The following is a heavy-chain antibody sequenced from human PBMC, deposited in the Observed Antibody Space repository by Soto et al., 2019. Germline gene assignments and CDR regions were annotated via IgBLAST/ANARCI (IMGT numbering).Heavy chain of an antibody. CDR3: ARGPPTYYDILTGYYDY. CDR1: GGTFSSYA. Sequence: QVQLVQSGAEVKKPGSSVKVSCKASGGTFSSYAISWVRQAPGQGLEWMGGIIPIFGTANYAQKLQGRVTITADESTSTAYMELSSLRSEDTAVYYCARGPPTYYDILTGYYDYWGQGTLVTVSS. CDR2: IIPIFGTA. D-gene: IGHD3-9*01. V-gene: IGHV1-69*01. J-gene: IGHJ4*02.